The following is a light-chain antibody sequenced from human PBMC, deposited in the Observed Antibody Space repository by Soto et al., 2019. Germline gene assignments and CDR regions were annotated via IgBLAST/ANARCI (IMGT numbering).Light chain of an antibody. V-gene: IGKV3-11*01. J-gene: IGKJ3*01. CDR2: DAS. Sequence: EIVLTQYPGTLSLSPGERATLSCRASQSVSNFLAWYQQIPGQAPSLLIYDASNRATGIPARFSGSGSGTDFTLTISSLEPEDFAIYYCQQRSSWPITFGPGTKVDIK. CDR3: QQRSSWPIT. CDR1: QSVSNF.